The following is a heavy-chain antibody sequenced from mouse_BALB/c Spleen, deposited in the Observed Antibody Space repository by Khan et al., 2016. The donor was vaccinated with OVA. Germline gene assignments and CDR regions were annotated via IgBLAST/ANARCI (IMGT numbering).Heavy chain of an antibody. J-gene: IGHJ3*01. CDR3: ALYYYGRAWFAY. CDR2: IWGGGST. CDR1: GFSLTNYG. D-gene: IGHD1-1*01. Sequence: VELVESGPGLVAPPQSLSITCTVSGFSLTNYGVGWVRQPPGKGLEWLGVIWGGGSTNYHSALISRLNINKDNSKSQVFLKLNSLQTDDTATYYCALYYYGRAWFAYWGQGTLVTVSA. V-gene: IGHV2-3*01.